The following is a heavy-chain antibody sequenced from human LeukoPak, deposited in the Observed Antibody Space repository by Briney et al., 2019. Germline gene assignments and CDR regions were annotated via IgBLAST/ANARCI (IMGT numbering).Heavy chain of an antibody. CDR1: GGSISSYY. CDR2: IYTSGST. CDR3: VRTLSRWDPFDY. Sequence: SETLSLTCTVSGGSISSYYWSWIRQPAGKGLEWIGRIYTSGSTNYNPSLKSRVTMSVDTSKNQFSLKLSSVTAADTAVYYCVRTLSRWDPFDYWGQGTLVTVSS. V-gene: IGHV4-4*07. D-gene: IGHD1-26*01. J-gene: IGHJ4*02.